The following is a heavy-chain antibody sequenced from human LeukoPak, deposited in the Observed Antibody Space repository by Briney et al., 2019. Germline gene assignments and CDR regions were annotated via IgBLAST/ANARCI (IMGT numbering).Heavy chain of an antibody. D-gene: IGHD4-17*01. V-gene: IGHV4-59*01. Sequence: SETLSLTCTVSGGSISSYYWSWIRQPPGKGLEWVGYIYYSGSTNYNPSLKSRVTISVATSKNQFSLKLSSVTAADTAVYYCARADYGDYAFDYWGQGTLVTVSS. CDR2: IYYSGST. CDR3: ARADYGDYAFDY. CDR1: GGSISSYY. J-gene: IGHJ4*02.